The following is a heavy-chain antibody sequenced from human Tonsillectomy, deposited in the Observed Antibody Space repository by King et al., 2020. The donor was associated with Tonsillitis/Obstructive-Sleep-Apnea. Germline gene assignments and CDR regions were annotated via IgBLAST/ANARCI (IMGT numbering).Heavy chain of an antibody. CDR1: GFTFGDYP. Sequence: VQLVESGGGLVQPGRSLRLSCSASGFTFGDYPLSWVRQAPGKGLEWVGFIRSKPYGGTTEYAASVKGRFTISRDDSKSIAYLQMKSLKTEDTVVYYFTRPFLTGKTLLIYFYYYMDVWGKGTTVTVSS. CDR3: TRPFLTGKTLLIYFYYYMDV. D-gene: IGHD7-27*01. J-gene: IGHJ6*03. CDR2: IRSKPYGGTT. V-gene: IGHV3-49*04.